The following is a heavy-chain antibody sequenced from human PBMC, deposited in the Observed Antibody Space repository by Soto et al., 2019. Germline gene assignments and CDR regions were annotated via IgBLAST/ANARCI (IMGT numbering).Heavy chain of an antibody. CDR3: AKDRAVAGTDFDC. J-gene: IGHJ4*02. Sequence: GGSLRLSCAASGFTFSDYAMSWVRQAPGKGLEWVSGISGSGGSTYYADSVKGRFTISRDNSKNTLFLQINSLRVEDTAVCYCAKDRAVAGTDFDCWGQGTLVTVSS. CDR1: GFTFSDYA. CDR2: ISGSGGST. V-gene: IGHV3-23*01. D-gene: IGHD6-19*01.